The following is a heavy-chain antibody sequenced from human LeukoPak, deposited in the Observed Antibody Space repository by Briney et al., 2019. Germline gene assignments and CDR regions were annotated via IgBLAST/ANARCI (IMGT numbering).Heavy chain of an antibody. Sequence: ASVKVSCKASGYTFTSYYMYWVRQAPGQGLEWMGWINPKNDGSNSAQKFQGRVTMTRDTSINTAYMELSRLRSDDTAVYYCARAVAFGSGSCPGYWGQGTLVTVSS. CDR3: ARAVAFGSGSCPGY. CDR2: INPKNDGS. D-gene: IGHD3-10*01. V-gene: IGHV1-2*02. J-gene: IGHJ4*02. CDR1: GYTFTSYY.